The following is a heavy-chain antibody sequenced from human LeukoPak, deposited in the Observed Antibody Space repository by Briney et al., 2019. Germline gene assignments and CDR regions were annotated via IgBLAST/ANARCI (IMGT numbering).Heavy chain of an antibody. CDR1: RFTFTNYA. Sequence: ASVKVSCKASRFTFTNYAISWVRRAPGQGLEWLAWISVDNGNTHYIRNLQGRVTLTTDTSTSTAYMELRNLRSDDTAVYYCARDSWDRAYDIDHWGQGTLVTASS. D-gene: IGHD5-12*01. V-gene: IGHV1-18*01. CDR3: ARDSWDRAYDIDH. CDR2: ISVDNGNT. J-gene: IGHJ5*02.